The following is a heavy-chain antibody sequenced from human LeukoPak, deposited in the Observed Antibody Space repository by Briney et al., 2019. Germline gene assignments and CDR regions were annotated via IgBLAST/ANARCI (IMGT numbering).Heavy chain of an antibody. CDR2: ISYDGSNK. D-gene: IGHD1-1*01. Sequence: GGSLRLSCAASGFTFSSYAMHWVRQAPGKGLEWVAVISYDGSNKYYADSVKGRFTISRDNSKNTLYLQMNSLRAEDTAVYYCARADRSTTGAPYYFDYWGQGTLVTVSS. V-gene: IGHV3-30-3*01. CDR3: ARADRSTTGAPYYFDY. J-gene: IGHJ4*02. CDR1: GFTFSSYA.